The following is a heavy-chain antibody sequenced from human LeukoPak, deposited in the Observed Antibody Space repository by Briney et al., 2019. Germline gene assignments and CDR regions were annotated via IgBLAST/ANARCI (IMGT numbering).Heavy chain of an antibody. Sequence: SETLSLTCTVSGGSISSSSYYWGWIRQPPGKGLEWIGSIYYSGSTYYNPSLKSRVTISVDTSRNQFSLKLSSVTAADTAVYYCARHRGYCSTISCYGDNWFDPWGQGTLVTVSS. CDR3: ARHRGYCSTISCYGDNWFDP. J-gene: IGHJ5*02. CDR1: GGSISSSSYY. V-gene: IGHV4-39*01. CDR2: IYYSGST. D-gene: IGHD2-2*01.